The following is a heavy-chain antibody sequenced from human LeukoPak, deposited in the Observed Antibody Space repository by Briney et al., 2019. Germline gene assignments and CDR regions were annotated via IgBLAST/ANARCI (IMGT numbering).Heavy chain of an antibody. Sequence: GGSLRLSCAASGFTFSSYSMNWVRQAPGKGLEWVSSISSSSSYIYYVDSVKGRFTISRDNAKNSLYLQMNSLRAEDTAVYYCARDFWWGGVAGTYYYMDVWGKGTTVTVSS. CDR3: ARDFWWGGVAGTYYYMDV. V-gene: IGHV3-21*01. CDR2: ISSSSSYI. J-gene: IGHJ6*03. D-gene: IGHD6-19*01. CDR1: GFTFSSYS.